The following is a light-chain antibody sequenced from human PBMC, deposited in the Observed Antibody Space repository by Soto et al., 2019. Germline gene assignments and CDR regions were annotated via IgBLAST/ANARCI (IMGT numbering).Light chain of an antibody. Sequence: EIVLTQSPATLSLSLGERATPSCRASQSVSSNYVAWFHQKPGQAPRLLIYGASSRATGVPDRFSASGSGTDFTLTISSLEPEDFAVYYCQQRSNWPLLTFGGGTKVDIK. CDR1: QSVSSNY. V-gene: IGKV3D-20*02. J-gene: IGKJ4*01. CDR2: GAS. CDR3: QQRSNWPLLT.